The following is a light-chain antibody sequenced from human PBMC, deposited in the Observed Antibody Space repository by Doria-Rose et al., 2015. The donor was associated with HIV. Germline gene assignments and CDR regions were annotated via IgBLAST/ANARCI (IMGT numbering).Light chain of an antibody. J-gene: IGKJ3*01. CDR1: QSIANY. V-gene: IGKV1-39*01. CDR3: QQSYSIHLA. Sequence: MTQSPSSLSASVGDRVTITCRASQSIANYLNWYNQKPGKAPNLLIYAASSLQGGVPSRFNGSGSRTDFTLTISNLQPEDFATYYCQQSYSIHLAVVPGTQV. CDR2: AAS.